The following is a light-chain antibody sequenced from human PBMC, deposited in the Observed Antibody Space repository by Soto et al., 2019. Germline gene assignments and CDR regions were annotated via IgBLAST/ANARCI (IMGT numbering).Light chain of an antibody. CDR1: QSVNSNY. Sequence: EIVLTQSPGTLPLSPGDRATLSCRASQSVNSNYLAWYQQKPGQAPRLLLYGASSRAIGIPDRFSGSGSGTDFTLTISRLEPEDFAVYYCQQYDTSPPPTFAGGLNVDLK. CDR3: QQYDTSPPPT. V-gene: IGKV3-20*01. CDR2: GAS. J-gene: IGKJ4*01.